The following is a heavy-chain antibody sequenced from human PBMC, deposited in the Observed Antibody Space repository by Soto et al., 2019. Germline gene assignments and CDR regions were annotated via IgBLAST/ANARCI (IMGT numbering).Heavy chain of an antibody. CDR1: GFTFSAHA. Sequence: EVQLLESGGGLVQPGGSLRLSCVGSGFTFSAHAITWVRQAPWKGLEWVSTLGTIGAFYADSVKGRFTISRDNSKNTVNLQMNSLRGEDTAIYHCARDLTTHDYWGQGTVVTVSS. CDR2: LGTIGA. CDR3: ARDLTTHDY. V-gene: IGHV3-23*01. J-gene: IGHJ4*02.